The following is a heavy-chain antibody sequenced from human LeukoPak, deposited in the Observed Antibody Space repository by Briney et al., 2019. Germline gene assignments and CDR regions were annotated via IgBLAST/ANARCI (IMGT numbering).Heavy chain of an antibody. V-gene: IGHV4-59*01. CDR1: DGSINSYY. J-gene: IGHJ4*02. Sequence: ASETLSLTCTVSDGSINSYYWSWIRQPPGKGLEWVGYIYYSGSTNYKPSLKRRVTISVDTSKNQFSLKVSSVTAADTAVYYCASSSSSSGWSLIDYWGQGALVTVSS. CDR3: ASSSSSSGWSLIDY. D-gene: IGHD6-19*01. CDR2: IYYSGST.